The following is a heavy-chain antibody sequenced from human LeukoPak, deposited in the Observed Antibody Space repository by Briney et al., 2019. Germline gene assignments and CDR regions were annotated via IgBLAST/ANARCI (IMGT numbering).Heavy chain of an antibody. CDR3: ARTSLPYGDYVVFFYY. CDR2: IIPIFGTA. D-gene: IGHD4-17*01. V-gene: IGHV1-69*05. Sequence: ASVKVSCKASGGTFSSYAISWVRQAPGQGLEWMGGIIPIFGTANYAQKLQGRVTMTTDTSTSTAYMELRSLRSDDTAVYYCARTSLPYGDYVVFFYYWGQGTLVTVSS. J-gene: IGHJ4*02. CDR1: GGTFSSYA.